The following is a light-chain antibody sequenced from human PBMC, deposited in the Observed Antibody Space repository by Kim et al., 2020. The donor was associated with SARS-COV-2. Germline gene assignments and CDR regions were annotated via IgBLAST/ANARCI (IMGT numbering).Light chain of an antibody. CDR3: LLSHSDVRV. CDR1: TGAVTSGHY. Sequence: GGTVTLTCGSSTGAVTSGHYPYWFQQKPGQAPTTLIYETSKKYSWTPVRFSGSLLGGKAALTLSGAQPEDEAEYYCLLSHSDVRVFGGGTQLTVL. V-gene: IGLV7-46*01. J-gene: IGLJ3*02. CDR2: ETS.